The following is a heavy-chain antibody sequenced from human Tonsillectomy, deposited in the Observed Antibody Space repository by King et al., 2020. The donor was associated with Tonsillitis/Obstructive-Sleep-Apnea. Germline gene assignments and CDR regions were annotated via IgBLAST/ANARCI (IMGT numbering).Heavy chain of an antibody. D-gene: IGHD1-26*01. V-gene: IGHV1-18*01. Sequence: QLVQSGAEVKKPGASVKVSCKASGYSFSTYGITWVRQAPGQGLEWMGWVSTYNDNKNYAQKVQGRVTMTTDTSTSTAYMELKSIRSDDTAVYYCARGSYGDYWGQGTLVTVSS. J-gene: IGHJ4*02. CDR1: GYSFSTYG. CDR2: VSTYNDNK. CDR3: ARGSYGDY.